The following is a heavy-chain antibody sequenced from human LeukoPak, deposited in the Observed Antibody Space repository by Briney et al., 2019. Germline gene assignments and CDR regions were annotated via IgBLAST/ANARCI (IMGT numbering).Heavy chain of an antibody. D-gene: IGHD3-3*01. CDR2: VTPRGGST. CDR3: AKMGKTYYDFWSGSNTRGPFDY. Sequence: ASVKVSCEASGDTFTRYDFYWVRQAPGQGLEWMGRVTPRGGSTNYAQKFRGRVTMTSDTSTSTIYMELSSLRSEDTAVYYCAKMGKTYYDFWSGSNTRGPFDYWGQGTLVTVSS. J-gene: IGHJ4*02. V-gene: IGHV1-46*01. CDR1: GDTFTRYD.